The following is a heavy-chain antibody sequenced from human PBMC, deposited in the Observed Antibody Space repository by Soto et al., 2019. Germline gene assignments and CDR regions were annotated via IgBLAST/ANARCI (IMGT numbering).Heavy chain of an antibody. V-gene: IGHV3-33*01. Sequence: QVQLVESGGGVVQPGRSLRISCAASGFTFSSYGMHWVRQAPGKGLEWVAVIWYDGSNKYYADSVKGRFTISRDNSKNTLYLQMNSLRAEDTAVYYCARGPSTTVTTKNFDYWGQGTLVTVSS. CDR3: ARGPSTTVTTKNFDY. CDR1: GFTFSSYG. D-gene: IGHD4-17*01. CDR2: IWYDGSNK. J-gene: IGHJ4*02.